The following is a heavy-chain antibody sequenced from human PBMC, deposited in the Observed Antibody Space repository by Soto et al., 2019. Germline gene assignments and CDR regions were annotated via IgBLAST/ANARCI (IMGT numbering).Heavy chain of an antibody. CDR3: AKEGYYYDSSGYFARPFDY. CDR1: GFTFSSYG. CDR2: ISYDGSNK. V-gene: IGHV3-30*18. Sequence: PGGSLRLSCAASGFTFSSYGMHWVRQAPGKGLEWVAVISYDGSNKYYADSVKGRFTISRDNSKNTLYLQMNSLRAEDTAVYYCAKEGYYYDSSGYFARPFDYWGQGTLVTVSS. D-gene: IGHD3-22*01. J-gene: IGHJ4*02.